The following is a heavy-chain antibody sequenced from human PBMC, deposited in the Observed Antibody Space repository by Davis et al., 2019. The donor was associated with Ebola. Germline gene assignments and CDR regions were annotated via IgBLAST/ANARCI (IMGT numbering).Heavy chain of an antibody. CDR1: GGTFSKYA. J-gene: IGHJ6*02. CDR3: ARRLYCGGGSCYEYYYGMDV. Sequence: SVKVSCKASGGTFSKYAISWVRQAPGQGLEWMGGIIPISRTSNYAQKFQGRVTMTRDTSTSTVYMELSSLRSEDTAVYYCARRLYCGGGSCYEYYYGMDVWGQGTTVTVSS. V-gene: IGHV1-69*05. CDR2: IIPISRTS. D-gene: IGHD2-15*01.